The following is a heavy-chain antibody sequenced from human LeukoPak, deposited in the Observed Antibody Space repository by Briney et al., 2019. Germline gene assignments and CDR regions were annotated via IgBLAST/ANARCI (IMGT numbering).Heavy chain of an antibody. V-gene: IGHV3-66*01. D-gene: IGHD3-10*01. CDR2: IYSGGST. J-gene: IGHJ5*02. CDR3: ARDTYGSGSYYWFDP. CDR1: EFSVGSNY. Sequence: GGSLRLSCAASEFSVGSNYMTWVRQAQGEGLEWVSLIYSGGSTYYADSVKGRFTISRDNAKNSLYLQMNSLRAEDTAVYYCARDTYGSGSYYWFDPWGQGTLVTVSS.